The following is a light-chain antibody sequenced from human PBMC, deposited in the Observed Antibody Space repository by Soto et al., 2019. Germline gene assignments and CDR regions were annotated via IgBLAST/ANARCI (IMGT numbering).Light chain of an antibody. Sequence: QSALTQPASVSGSPGQSITISCTGTNSDGGDYKDVCWYQQHPGKAPKLLIYEVTYRLSGVSNRFSGSKSGNTASLTISGLQADDEADYYCSSYTTSSTVFGTGTKLTVL. J-gene: IGLJ1*01. CDR3: SSYTTSSTV. CDR2: EVT. CDR1: NSDGGDYKD. V-gene: IGLV2-14*01.